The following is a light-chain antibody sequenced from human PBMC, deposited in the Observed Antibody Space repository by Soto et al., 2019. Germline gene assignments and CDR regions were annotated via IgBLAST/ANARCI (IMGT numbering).Light chain of an antibody. CDR3: PQYYSYPLT. Sequence: AIRMTQSPSSFSASTGDRVTITCRASQGISSYLAWYQQKPGKAPKLLIYAASNLQSGVPSRFSGSGSGTDFTLTISCLLSEDFATYYCPQYYSYPLTFGGGTKVEIK. J-gene: IGKJ4*01. V-gene: IGKV1-8*01. CDR1: QGISSY. CDR2: AAS.